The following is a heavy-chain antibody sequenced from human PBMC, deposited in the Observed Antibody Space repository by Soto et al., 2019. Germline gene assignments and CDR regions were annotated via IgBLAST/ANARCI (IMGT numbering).Heavy chain of an antibody. D-gene: IGHD7-27*01. Sequence: GGSLRLSCASSGFTFSDYYMSWIRQAPGKGLEWVSYISSSSSYTNYADSVKGRFTISGDNAKNSLYLQMNSLTAEDTAVYYCARETNWGPDYWGQGTLVTVSS. CDR1: GFTFSDYY. CDR2: ISSSSSYT. J-gene: IGHJ4*02. V-gene: IGHV3-11*06. CDR3: ARETNWGPDY.